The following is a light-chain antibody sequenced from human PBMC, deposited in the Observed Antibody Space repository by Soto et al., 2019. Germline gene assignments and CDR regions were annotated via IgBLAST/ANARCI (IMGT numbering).Light chain of an antibody. CDR2: GNI. V-gene: IGLV1-40*01. Sequence: QSVLTQPPSVSGAPGQRVTISCTGSSSNIGAGYDVHWYQHLPGTAPKLLIYGNINRPSGVPDRFSGSKSGTSASLAITGLXAEDEAVYYCQSYDSSLSAVVFGGGTKVTVL. CDR1: SSNIGAGYD. CDR3: QSYDSSLSAVV. J-gene: IGLJ2*01.